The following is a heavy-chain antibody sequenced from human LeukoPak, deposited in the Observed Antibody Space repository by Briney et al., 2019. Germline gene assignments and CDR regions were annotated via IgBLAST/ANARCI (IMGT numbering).Heavy chain of an antibody. V-gene: IGHV3-30*02. J-gene: IGHJ3*02. CDR1: GFTFSSYG. CDR2: IRYDGSNK. CDR3: AELGVFEDCSSTSCSDDAFDI. D-gene: IGHD2-2*01. Sequence: PGGSLRLSCAASGFTFSSYGMHWVRQAPGKGLEWVAFIRYDGSNKYYADSVKGRFTISRDNSKNTLYLQMNSLRAEDTAVYYCAELGVFEDCSSTSCSDDAFDIWGQGTMVTVSS.